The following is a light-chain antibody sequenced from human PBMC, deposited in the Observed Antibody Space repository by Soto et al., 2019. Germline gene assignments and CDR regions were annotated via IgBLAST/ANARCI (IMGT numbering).Light chain of an antibody. CDR2: GAS. V-gene: IGKV1-39*01. CDR1: QSISTY. Sequence: DIEMTQIPYSLSASVRDRFSITSRASQSISTYLNWYQQTPGKAPKLLIYGASSLHSGVPSRFIGSGSGTDFTLTISSLQPEDFATYYCQQSYSTLLTFGQGTKVDIK. CDR3: QQSYSTLLT. J-gene: IGKJ1*01.